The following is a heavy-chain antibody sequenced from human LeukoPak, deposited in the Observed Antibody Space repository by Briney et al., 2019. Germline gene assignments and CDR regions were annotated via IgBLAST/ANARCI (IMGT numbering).Heavy chain of an antibody. CDR2: ISGTGDNT. J-gene: IGHJ4*02. CDR1: GFSFRNYV. Sequence: GGSLRLSXTASGFSFRNYVMSWVRQAPGKGLEWVSAISGTGDNTHHTDSVKGRFTISRDNSRNTLSLQMNSLRADDTAVYYCAKEVLARDGSGYFDSYYFDYWGQGTLVTVSS. CDR3: AKEVLARDGSGYFDSYYFDY. D-gene: IGHD5-12*01. V-gene: IGHV3-23*01.